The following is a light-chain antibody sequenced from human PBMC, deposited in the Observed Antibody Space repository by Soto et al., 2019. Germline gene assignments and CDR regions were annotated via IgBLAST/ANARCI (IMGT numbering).Light chain of an antibody. CDR1: QSISTW. CDR2: KAS. CDR3: QHYDTYSRA. J-gene: IGKJ1*01. V-gene: IGKV1-5*03. Sequence: DIQMTQSPSTLSASVGDRNTITCRASQSISTWLAWYQQKPGKAPKLLIYKASSLQSGVPSRFSGSGSGTEFTLTISSLQPDDFATYYFQHYDTYSRAFGQGTKVEIK.